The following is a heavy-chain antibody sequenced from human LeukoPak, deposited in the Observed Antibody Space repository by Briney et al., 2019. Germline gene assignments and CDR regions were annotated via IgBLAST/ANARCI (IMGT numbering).Heavy chain of an antibody. J-gene: IGHJ4*02. CDR3: ARDVGMMGDY. V-gene: IGHV3-30*03. Sequence: PGGSLRLSCAASGFTFSSYGMHWVRQAPGKGLEWVAVISYDGSNKYYADSVKGRFTISRDNSKNTLYLQMNSLRAEDTAVYYCARDVGMMGDYWGQGTLVTVSS. CDR2: ISYDGSNK. D-gene: IGHD3-10*01. CDR1: GFTFSSYG.